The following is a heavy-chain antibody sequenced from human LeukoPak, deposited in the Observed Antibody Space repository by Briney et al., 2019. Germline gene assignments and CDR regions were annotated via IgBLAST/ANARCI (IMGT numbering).Heavy chain of an antibody. CDR3: ARNLWFGESSDAFNI. Sequence: ASVKVSCKASGYTFTGYYIHWVRQAPGQGLEWMGWINPNSGGTNYAQKFQGRVTTTRDTSISTAYMELSRLKSDDTAVYYCARNLWFGESSDAFNIWGQGTMVTVSS. V-gene: IGHV1-2*02. CDR2: INPNSGGT. J-gene: IGHJ3*02. D-gene: IGHD3-10*01. CDR1: GYTFTGYY.